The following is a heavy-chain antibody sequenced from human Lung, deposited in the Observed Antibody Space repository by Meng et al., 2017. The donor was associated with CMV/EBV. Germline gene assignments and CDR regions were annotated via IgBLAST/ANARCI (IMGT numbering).Heavy chain of an antibody. V-gene: IGHV3-21*01. CDR2: ISSSSSYI. J-gene: IGHJ6*02. Sequence: GGSLRLXCAASGFTFSTYTINWVRQAPGKGLEWVSCISSSSSYIYYADSVKGRFTISRDNAKNSVYLQMDSLRADDTAVYYCARARVFYAMEVWGQGTTVTVSS. CDR1: GFTFSTYT. CDR3: ARARVFYAMEV.